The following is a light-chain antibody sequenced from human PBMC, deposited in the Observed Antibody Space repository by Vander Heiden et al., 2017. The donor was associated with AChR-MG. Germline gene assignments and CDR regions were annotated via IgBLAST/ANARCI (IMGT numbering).Light chain of an antibody. J-gene: IGKJ4*01. Sequence: EIVMTQSPATLSVSPGESATTSCRASQSVSSNLAWYQQKPGQAPRLLIYGASTRAAGIPARFSGSGSGTEFTLTISGLQSEDFAVYYCQQYNNWRPVTFGGGTKVEIK. CDR1: QSVSSN. V-gene: IGKV3-15*01. CDR2: GAS. CDR3: QQYNNWRPVT.